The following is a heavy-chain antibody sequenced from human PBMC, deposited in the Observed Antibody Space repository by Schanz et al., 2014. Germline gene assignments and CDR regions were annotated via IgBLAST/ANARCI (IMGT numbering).Heavy chain of an antibody. D-gene: IGHD3-10*02. CDR1: GFTFSTHA. J-gene: IGHJ4*02. CDR2: ISGSGGST. CDR3: AKNQYDDVDLSSFYFDF. V-gene: IGHV3-23*04. Sequence: EVQLVESGGGLVQPGGSLRLSCAASGFTFSTHAMSWVRQAPGKGLEWVSAISGSGGSTYYADSVKGRFTISRDSSKNTLYLQMNSLRPEDTAIYYCAKNQYDDVDLSSFYFDFWGQGTLVTVSS.